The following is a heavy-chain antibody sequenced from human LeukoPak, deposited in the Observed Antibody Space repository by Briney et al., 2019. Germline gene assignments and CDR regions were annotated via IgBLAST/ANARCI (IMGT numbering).Heavy chain of an antibody. CDR1: GASINRGSNY. Sequence: PSETLSLTCRVSGASINRGSNYWGWIRQPPGKTLEWIGSIYSSGSTYYNPSLKSRVIIMIDTPKNHFSLTLSSVTVADTAVYYCARSDGYGLVGIWGQGTMVTVSS. CDR2: IYSSGST. V-gene: IGHV4-39*07. CDR3: ARSDGYGLVGI. D-gene: IGHD5-18*01. J-gene: IGHJ3*02.